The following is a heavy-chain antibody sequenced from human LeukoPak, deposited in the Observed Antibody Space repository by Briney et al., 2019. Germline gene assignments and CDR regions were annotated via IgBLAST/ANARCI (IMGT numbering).Heavy chain of an antibody. V-gene: IGHV3-21*01. CDR2: ISSSSSYI. Sequence: GGSLRLPCAASGFTFSSYSMNWVRQAPGKGLEWVSSISSSSSYIHYAESVKRRFTISRDNAKNSLYLQMNRLRDEHTAVYYCARGGEEDTVADVLLWFGELPPLYYYYYGMDVWGQGTTVTVSS. J-gene: IGHJ6*02. D-gene: IGHD3-10*01. CDR3: ARGGEEDTVADVLLWFGELPPLYYYYYGMDV. CDR1: GFTFSSYS.